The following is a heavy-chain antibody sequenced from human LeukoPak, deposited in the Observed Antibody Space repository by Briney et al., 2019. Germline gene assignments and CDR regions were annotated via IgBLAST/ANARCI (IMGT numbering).Heavy chain of an antibody. J-gene: IGHJ4*02. CDR3: ARAVTTRGYYFDY. CDR2: IYYSGST. D-gene: IGHD4-11*01. V-gene: IGHV4-39*07. CDR1: GGSISSSSYY. Sequence: SETLSLTCTVSGGSISSSSYYWGWIRQPPGKGLEWIGSIYYSGSTYYNPSLKSRVTISVDTSKNQFSLKLSSVTAADTAVYYCARAVTTRGYYFDYWGQGTLVTVSS.